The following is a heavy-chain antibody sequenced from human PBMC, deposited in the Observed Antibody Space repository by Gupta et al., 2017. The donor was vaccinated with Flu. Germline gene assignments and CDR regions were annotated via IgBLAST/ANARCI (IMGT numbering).Heavy chain of an antibody. D-gene: IGHD2-2*01. V-gene: IGHV1-69*01. J-gene: IGHJ6*03. CDR1: GGTFSSYA. CDR2: IIPIFGTA. Sequence: GGTFSSYAISWVRQAPGQGLEWMGGIIPIFGTANYAQKFQGRVTITADESTSTAYMELSSLRSEDTAVYYCATERVDCSSTSCHYYYYYMD. CDR3: ATERVDCSSTSCHYYYYYMD.